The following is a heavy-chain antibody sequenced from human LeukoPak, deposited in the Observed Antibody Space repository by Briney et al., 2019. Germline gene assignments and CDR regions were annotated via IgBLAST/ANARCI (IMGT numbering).Heavy chain of an antibody. V-gene: IGHV1-69*05. J-gene: IGHJ4*02. CDR2: IIPIFGTA. CDR1: GGSFSSEA. D-gene: IGHD2-15*01. CDR3: GRKAGDCGANSCYSIDY. Sequence: ASVKVSCKVFGGSFSSEAISWVRQAAGQGLGWMGGIIPIFGTANSAQKFQGRVTITTDESTSTAYMEVSSLRSEDTAVYYCGRKAGDCGANSCYSIDYWGQGTLVTVSS.